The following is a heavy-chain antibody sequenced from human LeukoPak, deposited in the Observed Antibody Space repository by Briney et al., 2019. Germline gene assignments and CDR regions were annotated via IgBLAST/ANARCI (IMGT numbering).Heavy chain of an antibody. J-gene: IGHJ4*02. CDR3: AKDLYSINWSAGVFDY. V-gene: IGHV3-30*18. CDR1: GFSFSNHA. CDR2: ISYDAGNK. Sequence: PGRSLRLSCAASGFSFSNHAMHWVRQAPGKGLEWVAVISYDAGNKYYADSVKGRFTISRDNSKNTLFLQMNSLRPDDTAVYYCAKDLYSINWSAGVFDYWGQGTLVSVSS. D-gene: IGHD1-20*01.